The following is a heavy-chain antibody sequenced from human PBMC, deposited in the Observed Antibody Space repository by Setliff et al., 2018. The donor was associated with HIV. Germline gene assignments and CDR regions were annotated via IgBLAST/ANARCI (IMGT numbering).Heavy chain of an antibody. CDR3: VRREYGGNLSFDL. Sequence: ASVKVSCKVSGYTLTELSMHWVRQAPGKGLEWMGGFDPEDVETIYAQKFQGRVTMTEDTSADTAYMELNSLRSEDTAMYYCVRREYGGNLSFDLWGRGTLVTVSS. CDR2: FDPEDVET. CDR1: GYTLTELS. J-gene: IGHJ2*01. V-gene: IGHV1-24*01. D-gene: IGHD2-15*01.